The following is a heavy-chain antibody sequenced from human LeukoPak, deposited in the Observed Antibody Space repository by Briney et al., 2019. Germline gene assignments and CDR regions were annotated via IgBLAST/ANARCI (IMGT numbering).Heavy chain of an antibody. Sequence: PSETLSLTCTVSGGSISSYYWSRIRQPAGKGLEWIGRIHTTGGTRYSPSLKSRITMSLGASKNQFTLKLSSVTAADTAVYYCARDLALGYCPSSSCSSPLFDYWGQGSLVTVSS. CDR2: IHTTGGT. J-gene: IGHJ4*02. CDR1: GGSISSYY. V-gene: IGHV4-4*07. D-gene: IGHD2-2*01. CDR3: ARDLALGYCPSSSCSSPLFDY.